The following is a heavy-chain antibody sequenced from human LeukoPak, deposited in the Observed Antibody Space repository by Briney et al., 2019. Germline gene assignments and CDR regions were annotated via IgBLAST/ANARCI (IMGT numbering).Heavy chain of an antibody. CDR1: VGSLSTYY. D-gene: IGHD5-18*01. V-gene: IGHV4-59*01. CDR2: SYYSGST. Sequence: PSETLSLTCTVSVGSLSTYYWSWIRQPPGKGLEWIGYSYYSGSTTHNPSLQSRVTISVDTSRNQFSLKLTSVTAADTAVYYCARAGGGYSFDYWGQGTLVTVSS. J-gene: IGHJ4*02. CDR3: ARAGGGYSFDY.